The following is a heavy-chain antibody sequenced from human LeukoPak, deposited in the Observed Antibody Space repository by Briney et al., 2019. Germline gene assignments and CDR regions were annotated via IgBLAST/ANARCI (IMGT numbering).Heavy chain of an antibody. D-gene: IGHD3-16*01. CDR2: IIPIFGTA. CDR1: GGTFSNYA. Sequence: SVKVSCKASGGTFSNYAINWVRQAPGQGLEWMGGIIPIFGTANYAQKFQGRVTITTDESTSTAYMELSSLRSEDTAVYYCARAGGKIKSGPYYYYYMDVWGKGTTVTVSS. CDR3: ARAGGKIKSGPYYYYYMDV. J-gene: IGHJ6*03. V-gene: IGHV1-69*05.